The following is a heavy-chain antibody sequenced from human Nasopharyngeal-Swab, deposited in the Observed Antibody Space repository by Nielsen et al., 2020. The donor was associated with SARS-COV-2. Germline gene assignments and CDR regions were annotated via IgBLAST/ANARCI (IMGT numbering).Heavy chain of an antibody. CDR3: TTEGVVVAASAFDI. CDR2: IYSGGSST. CDR1: GFTFSSYA. V-gene: IGHV3-23*03. D-gene: IGHD2-15*01. Sequence: GESLKISCAASGFTFSSYAMSWVRQAPGKGLEWVSVIYSGGSSTYYADSVKGRFTISRDNSKNTLYLQMNSLKTEDTAVYYCTTEGVVVAASAFDIWGQGTMVTVSS. J-gene: IGHJ3*02.